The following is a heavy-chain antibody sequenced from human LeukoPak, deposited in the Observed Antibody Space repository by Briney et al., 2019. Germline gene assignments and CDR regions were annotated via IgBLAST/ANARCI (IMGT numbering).Heavy chain of an antibody. Sequence: GESLKISCKGSGYSFTSYWIGWVRQMPGKGLEWMGIIYPGDSGTRYSPSFQGQVTISADKSISTAYLQWSSLKASDTAMYYCARHQYYYDSSGYSDYWGQGTLVTVSS. CDR2: IYPGDSGT. J-gene: IGHJ4*02. CDR3: ARHQYYYDSSGYSDY. D-gene: IGHD3-22*01. V-gene: IGHV5-51*01. CDR1: GYSFTSYW.